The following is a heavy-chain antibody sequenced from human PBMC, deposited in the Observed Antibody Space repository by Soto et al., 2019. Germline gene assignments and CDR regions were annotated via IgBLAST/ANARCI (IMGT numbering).Heavy chain of an antibody. CDR1: GFTFSSNA. J-gene: IGHJ5*02. CDR2: ISGNGGST. D-gene: IGHD2-15*01. CDR3: AKGSSQRRISSWFNP. Sequence: GGSLRLSCAPAGFTFSSNAMSWDSQAPGKRLDWVSIISGNGGSTYYADSVKGRFTISRDNSKNTLYLQMNSLRAADTAVYYCAKGSSQRRISSWFNPWGQGTLVTVSS. V-gene: IGHV3-23*01.